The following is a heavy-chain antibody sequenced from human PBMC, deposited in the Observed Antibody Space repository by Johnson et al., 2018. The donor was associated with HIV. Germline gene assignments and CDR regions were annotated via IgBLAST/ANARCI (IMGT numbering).Heavy chain of an antibody. D-gene: IGHD5-18*01. Sequence: QVQLVESGGGLVQPGGSLRLSCAASGFTFSTYAMYWVRQAPGKGLEYVSGISSNGVRTYYADSVKGRFTISRDNSKNILYLQMNSLRAEDTATYYCARLPSGYNRDTFNIWGQGTMVTVSS. CDR2: ISSNGVRT. CDR1: GFTFSTYA. V-gene: IGHV3-64*04. J-gene: IGHJ3*02. CDR3: ARLPSGYNRDTFNI.